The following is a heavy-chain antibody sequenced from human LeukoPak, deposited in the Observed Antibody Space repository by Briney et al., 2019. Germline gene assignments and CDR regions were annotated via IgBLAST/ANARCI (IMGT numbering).Heavy chain of an antibody. CDR3: AREGARTRVGDY. Sequence: SVKVSCKASGGTFISYAISWVRQAPGQGREGMGGIIPIFGTANYAQKFQGRVTITADESTSTAYMELSSLRSEDPAVYYCAREGARTRVGDYWGQGTLVTVSS. V-gene: IGHV1-69*13. D-gene: IGHD1-14*01. CDR1: GGTFISYA. CDR2: IIPIFGTA. J-gene: IGHJ4*02.